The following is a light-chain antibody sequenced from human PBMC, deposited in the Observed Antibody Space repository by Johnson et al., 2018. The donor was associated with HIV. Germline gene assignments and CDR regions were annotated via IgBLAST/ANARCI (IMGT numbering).Light chain of an antibody. J-gene: IGLJ1*01. V-gene: IGLV1-51*01. CDR1: SSNIGNNY. CDR2: DND. Sequence: QSVLTQPPSVSAAPGQKVTISCSGNSSNIGNNYISWYQQLPGTAPKLLIYDNDKRPLGIPDRFSGSNSGTPATLGITGLQTGDEADYYCGTWDNSLIPVYVFGTATRVSVL. CDR3: GTWDNSLIPVYV.